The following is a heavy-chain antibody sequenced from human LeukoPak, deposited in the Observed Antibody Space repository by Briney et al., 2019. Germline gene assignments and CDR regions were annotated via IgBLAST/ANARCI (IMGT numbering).Heavy chain of an antibody. CDR2: ISGSGGST. D-gene: IGHD2-8*01. J-gene: IGHJ3*02. Sequence: PGGSLRLSCAASGFTFSSYAMSWVRQAPGKGLEWVSAISGSGGSTYYADSVKGRFTISRDNAKNSLYLQMNSLRAEDTAVYYCARAPDIVLMVYAYHDAFDIWGQGTMVTVSS. V-gene: IGHV3-23*01. CDR1: GFTFSSYA. CDR3: ARAPDIVLMVYAYHDAFDI.